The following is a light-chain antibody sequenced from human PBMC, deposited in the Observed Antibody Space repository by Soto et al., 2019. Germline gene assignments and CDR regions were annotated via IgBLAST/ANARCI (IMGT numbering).Light chain of an antibody. Sequence: EIVLTQYPAALSLSPVESATLCCSASQSVTSYLASYQQKPGQAPRLLIYDASNRATGIPARFSGSGSGTDFTLTISSLQSEDFAVYYCQQYNNWPPITFGQGTRLEIK. CDR3: QQYNNWPPIT. J-gene: IGKJ5*01. V-gene: IGKV3D-15*01. CDR2: DAS. CDR1: QSVTSY.